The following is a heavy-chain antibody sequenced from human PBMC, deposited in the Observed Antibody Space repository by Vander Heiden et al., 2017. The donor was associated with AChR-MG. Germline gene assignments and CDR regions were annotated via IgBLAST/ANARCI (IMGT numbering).Heavy chain of an antibody. CDR3: AKVCGGSCYGDDAFDI. J-gene: IGHJ3*02. CDR2: ISWNSGSI. V-gene: IGHV3-9*01. D-gene: IGHD2-15*01. Sequence: EVQLVESGGGLVQPGRSLRLSCAAAGFTFADYAMHWVRQAPGKGLEWVSGISWNSGSIGYADSVKGRFTISRDNAKNSLYLQMNSLRAEDTALYYCAKVCGGSCYGDDAFDIWGQGTMVTVSS. CDR1: GFTFADYA.